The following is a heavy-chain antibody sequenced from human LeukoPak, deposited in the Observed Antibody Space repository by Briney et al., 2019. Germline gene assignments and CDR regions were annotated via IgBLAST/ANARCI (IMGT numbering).Heavy chain of an antibody. CDR2: INHSGST. Sequence: PSETLSLTCAVYGGSFSGYYWSWIRQPPGKGLEWIGEINHSGSTNYNPSLKSRVTVSVDTSKNQFSLKLSSVTAADTAVYYCARGQTPLYCSSTSCYRGTPLGYWGRGTLVTVSS. D-gene: IGHD2-2*01. CDR1: GGSFSGYY. J-gene: IGHJ4*02. CDR3: ARGQTPLYCSSTSCYRGTPLGY. V-gene: IGHV4-34*01.